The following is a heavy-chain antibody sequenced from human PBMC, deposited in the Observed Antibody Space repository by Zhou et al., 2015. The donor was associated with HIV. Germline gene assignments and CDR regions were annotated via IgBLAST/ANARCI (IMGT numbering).Heavy chain of an antibody. V-gene: IGHV1-69*08. CDR1: GGTFSSYT. D-gene: IGHD6-6*01. CDR3: ARDHSSSGAKKNYYYYYYGMDV. Sequence: QVQLVQSGAEVKKPGSSVKVSCKASGGTFSSYTISWVRQAPGQGLEWMGRIIPILGIANYAQKFQGRVTITADKSTSTAYMELSSLRSEDTAVYYCARDHSSSGAKKNYYYYYYGMDVWGQGTTVTVSS. J-gene: IGHJ6*02. CDR2: IIPILGIA.